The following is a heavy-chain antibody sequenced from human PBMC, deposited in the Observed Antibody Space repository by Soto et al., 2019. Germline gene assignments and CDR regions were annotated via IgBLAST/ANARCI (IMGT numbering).Heavy chain of an antibody. CDR3: AIMVWGSYRNDAFDI. CDR1: GYTFTSYG. Sequence: ASVKVSCKASGYTFTSYGISWVRQAPGQGLEWMGWISAYNGNTNYAQKLQGRVTMTTDTSTSTAYMELRSLRSDDTAVYYCAIMVWGSYRNDAFDIWGQGTMVTVSS. J-gene: IGHJ3*02. V-gene: IGHV1-18*01. CDR2: ISAYNGNT. D-gene: IGHD3-16*02.